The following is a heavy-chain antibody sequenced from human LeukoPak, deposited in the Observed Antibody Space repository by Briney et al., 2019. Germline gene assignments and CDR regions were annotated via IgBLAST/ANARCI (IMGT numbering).Heavy chain of an antibody. CDR1: GFTFSSYS. CDR3: ARDLGTNDAFDV. V-gene: IGHV3-21*04. D-gene: IGHD7-27*01. J-gene: IGHJ3*01. CDR2: ISSSSSYI. Sequence: GGSLRLSCAASGFTFSSYSMNWVRQAPGKGLEWVSSISSSSSYIYYADSVKGRFTISRDNAKNSLYLQMNSLRAEDTALYYCARDLGTNDAFDVWGQGTMLTVSS.